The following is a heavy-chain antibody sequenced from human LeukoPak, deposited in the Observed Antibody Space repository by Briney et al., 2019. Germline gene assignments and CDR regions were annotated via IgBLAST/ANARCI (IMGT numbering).Heavy chain of an antibody. CDR2: IYTSGST. CDR1: GGSISSGSYY. Sequence: PSQTLSLTCTVSGGSISSGSYYWSWIRQPAGKGLEWIGRIYTSGSTNYNPSLKSRVTISVDTSKNQFSLKLSSVTAADTAVYYCARERYGGSYYGYWGQGTLVTVSS. CDR3: ARERYGGSYYGY. V-gene: IGHV4-61*02. J-gene: IGHJ4*02. D-gene: IGHD1-26*01.